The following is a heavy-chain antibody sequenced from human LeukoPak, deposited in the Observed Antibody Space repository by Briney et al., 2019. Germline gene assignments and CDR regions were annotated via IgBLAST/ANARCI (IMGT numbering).Heavy chain of an antibody. J-gene: IGHJ5*02. D-gene: IGHD5-18*01. CDR3: ARDLGYSYGPWFDP. CDR1: GYTFTSYG. CDR2: INPNSGGT. Sequence: ASVKVSCKASGYTFTSYGISWVRQAPGQGLEWMGRINPNSGGTNYAQKFQGRVTMTRDTSISTAYMELSRLRSDDTAVYYCARDLGYSYGPWFDPWGQGTLVTVSS. V-gene: IGHV1-2*06.